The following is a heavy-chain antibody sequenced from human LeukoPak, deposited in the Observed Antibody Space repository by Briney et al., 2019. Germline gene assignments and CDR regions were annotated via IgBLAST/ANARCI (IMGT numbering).Heavy chain of an antibody. CDR2: ISSSGSGGST. V-gene: IGHV3-23*01. CDR1: GVTLSTYA. CDR3: AKIPYSSGWVQNWFDP. J-gene: IGHJ5*02. D-gene: IGHD6-19*01. Sequence: PGGSLRLSCAASGVTLSTYAMSWARQAPGKGLEWVSGISSSGSGGSTYYADSVKGRFTISRDNSKNTLYLQMNSLRAEDTAVYYCAKIPYSSGWVQNWFDPWGQGTLVTVSS.